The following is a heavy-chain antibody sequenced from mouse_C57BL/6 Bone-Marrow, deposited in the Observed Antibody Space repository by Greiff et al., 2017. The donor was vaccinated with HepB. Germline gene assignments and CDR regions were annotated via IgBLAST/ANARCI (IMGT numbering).Heavy chain of an antibody. J-gene: IGHJ3*01. Sequence: VKLQQSGAELVRPGTSVKVSCKASGYAFTNYLIEWVKQRPGQGLEWIGVINPGSGGTNYNEKFKGKATLTADKSSSTAYMQLSSLTSEDSAVYFCASSRGFAYWGQGTLVTVSA. CDR1: GYAFTNYL. CDR3: ASSRGFAY. CDR2: INPGSGGT. V-gene: IGHV1-54*01.